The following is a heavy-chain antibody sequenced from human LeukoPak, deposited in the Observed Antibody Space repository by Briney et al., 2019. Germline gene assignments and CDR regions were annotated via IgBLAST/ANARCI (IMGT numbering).Heavy chain of an antibody. CDR3: ARGYGAGNYRRPSYGMDV. CDR1: GFTFNDYG. Sequence: GGSLRLSCEASGFTFNDYGMTWVRQGPGKGLEWVAGLNWNGDVTRYADSVKGRFIINRDNAKNSVYLQMDSLRAEDTAFYYCARGYGAGNYRRPSYGMDVWGQGTPVTVSS. V-gene: IGHV3-20*04. J-gene: IGHJ6*02. CDR2: LNWNGDVT. D-gene: IGHD3-10*01.